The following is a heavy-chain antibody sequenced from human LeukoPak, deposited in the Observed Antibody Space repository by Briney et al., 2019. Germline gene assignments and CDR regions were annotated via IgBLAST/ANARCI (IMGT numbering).Heavy chain of an antibody. Sequence: SETLSLTCTVSGDSMSSGGYYWSWIRQHPGKGLEWIGYIFSTGNTYYNPSLKSRLTISVDKSKNRFSLQLSFVTAADTAVYYCARTRLRGDPFDDWGQGTLVTVSS. J-gene: IGHJ4*02. CDR2: IFSTGNT. CDR1: GDSMSSGGYY. V-gene: IGHV4-31*03. D-gene: IGHD2-21*02. CDR3: ARTRLRGDPFDD.